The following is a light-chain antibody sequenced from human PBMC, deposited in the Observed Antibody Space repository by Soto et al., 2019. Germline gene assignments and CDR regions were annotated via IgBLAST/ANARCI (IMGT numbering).Light chain of an antibody. CDR2: WAS. CDR1: QSVLYSSNNKNY. J-gene: IGKJ1*01. V-gene: IGKV4-1*01. CDR3: QQYYSTTWT. Sequence: DIVMTQSPDSLAVSLGERATINCKSSQSVLYSSNNKNYLAWYQQKPGQPPKLLIYWASTRESGVPDRFSGSGSGTDFTLIISRLQAEDVAVYYCQQYYSTTWTFGQGTKVEIK.